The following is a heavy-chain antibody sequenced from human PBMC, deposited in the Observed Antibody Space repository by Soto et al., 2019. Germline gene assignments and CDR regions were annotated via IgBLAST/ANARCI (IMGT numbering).Heavy chain of an antibody. V-gene: IGHV1-69*01. CDR1: GGTFSSYA. J-gene: IGHJ6*02. CDR3: ARDLWNYYDSSGYPRGYYGMDV. CDR2: IIPIFGTA. D-gene: IGHD3-22*01. Sequence: QVQLVQSGAEVKKPGSSVKVSCKASGGTFSSYAISWVRQAPGQGLEWMGGIIPIFGTANYAQKFQGRVTITADESTSTAYMELSSLRSEDTAVYYCARDLWNYYDSSGYPRGYYGMDVWGQGTTVTVSS.